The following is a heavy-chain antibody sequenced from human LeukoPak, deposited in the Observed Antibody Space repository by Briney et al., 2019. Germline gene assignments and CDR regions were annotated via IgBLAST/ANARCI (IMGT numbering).Heavy chain of an antibody. CDR3: ARAGYDFWSGYYRGNYYYMDA. CDR2: ISYDGSNK. Sequence: PGGSLRLSCAASGFTFSSYAMHWVRQAPGKGLEWVAVISYDGSNKYYADSVKGRFTISRDNSKNTLYLQMNSLRAEDTAVYYCARAGYDFWSGYYRGNYYYMDAWGKGTTVTVSS. J-gene: IGHJ6*03. V-gene: IGHV3-30*04. CDR1: GFTFSSYA. D-gene: IGHD3-3*01.